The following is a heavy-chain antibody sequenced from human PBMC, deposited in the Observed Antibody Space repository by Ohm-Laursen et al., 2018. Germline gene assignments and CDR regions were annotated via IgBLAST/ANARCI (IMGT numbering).Heavy chain of an antibody. Sequence: LSLTCAASGFTFSSYSMNWVRQAPGKGLEWVSSISSSSSYIYYADSVKGRFTISRDNAKNSLYLQMNSLRAEDTAVYYCARGLPFDIWGQGTMVTVSS. V-gene: IGHV3-21*01. CDR3: ARGLPFDI. J-gene: IGHJ3*02. CDR1: GFTFSSYS. CDR2: ISSSSSYI. D-gene: IGHD3-16*01.